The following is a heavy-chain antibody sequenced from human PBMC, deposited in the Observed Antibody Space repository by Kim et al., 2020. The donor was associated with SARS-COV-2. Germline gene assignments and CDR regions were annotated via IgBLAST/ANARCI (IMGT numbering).Heavy chain of an antibody. CDR2: INHSGST. D-gene: IGHD6-13*01. CDR3: AGQYSSSWYREDY. Sequence: SETLSLTCAVYGGSFSGYYWSWIRQPPGKGLEWIGEINHSGSTNYNPSLKSRVTISADTSKNQFSLKLSSVTAADTAVYYCAGQYSSSWYREDYWGQGTLVTVSS. J-gene: IGHJ4*02. V-gene: IGHV4-34*01. CDR1: GGSFSGYY.